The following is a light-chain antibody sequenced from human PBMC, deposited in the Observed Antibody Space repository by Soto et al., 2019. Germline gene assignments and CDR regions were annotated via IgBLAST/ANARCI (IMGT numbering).Light chain of an antibody. J-gene: IGKJ1*01. Sequence: DIKMSESTSTLYGSVGHRVTITCRASQTISSWLAWYQQKPGKAPKLLIYKASTLKSGVPSRFSGSGSGTEFTLTISSLQPDDFATYYCQHYNSYSEAFGQGTKVDI. CDR1: QTISSW. V-gene: IGKV1-5*03. CDR2: KAS. CDR3: QHYNSYSEA.